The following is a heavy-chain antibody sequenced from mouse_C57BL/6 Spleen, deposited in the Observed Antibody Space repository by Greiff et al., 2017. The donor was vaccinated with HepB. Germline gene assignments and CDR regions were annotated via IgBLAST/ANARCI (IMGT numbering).Heavy chain of an antibody. CDR2: ITHSGET. CDR1: GFPITSGYY. V-gene: IGHV12-3*01. CDR3: AGDRSGDLLGFAY. Sequence: VQLQESGPGLVKPSQSLFLTCSITGFPITSGYYWIWIRQSPGKPLEWMGYITHSGETFYNPSLQSPISITRETSKNQFFLQLNSVTTEDTAMYYCAGDRSGDLLGFAYWGQGTLVTVSA. D-gene: IGHD2-1*01. J-gene: IGHJ3*01.